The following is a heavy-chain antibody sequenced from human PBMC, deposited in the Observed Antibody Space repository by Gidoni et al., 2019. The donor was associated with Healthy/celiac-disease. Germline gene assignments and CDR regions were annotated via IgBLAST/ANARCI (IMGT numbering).Heavy chain of an antibody. CDR2: ISGSGGST. Sequence: EVQLLESGGGLVQPGGSLRLSFAASGVTLSSYAMSWVRQAPGKGLEWVSAISGSGGSTYYADSVKGRFTISRDNSKNTLYLQMNSLRAEDTAVYYCAKTPTPGGSYAFDYWGQGTLVTVSS. D-gene: IGHD1-26*01. J-gene: IGHJ4*02. CDR1: GVTLSSYA. CDR3: AKTPTPGGSYAFDY. V-gene: IGHV3-23*01.